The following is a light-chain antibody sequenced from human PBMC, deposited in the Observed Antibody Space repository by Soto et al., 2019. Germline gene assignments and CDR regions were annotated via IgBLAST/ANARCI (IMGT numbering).Light chain of an antibody. V-gene: IGKV1-5*03. CDR3: QHYNSYSET. J-gene: IGKJ1*01. CDR1: QSISSW. Sequence: DIQMTQSPSTLSASVGDRVTITCRASQSISSWLAWYQQKPGKAPKVLIYKASSLQSGVPLRFSGSGSGTEFTLTISSLQPDDFATYYCQHYNSYSETFGQGTKVEIQ. CDR2: KAS.